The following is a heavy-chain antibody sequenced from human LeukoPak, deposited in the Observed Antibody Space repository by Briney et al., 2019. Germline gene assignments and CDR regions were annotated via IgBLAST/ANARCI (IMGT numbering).Heavy chain of an antibody. CDR2: INHSGST. CDR3: ARGPAMVRGVIKAFRY. V-gene: IGHV4-34*01. CDR1: GGSFSGYY. Sequence: PSETLPLTCAVYGGSFSGYYWSWIRQPPGKGLEWIGEINHSGSTNYNPSLKGRVTISVDTSKNQFSLKLSSVTAADTAVYYCARGPAMVRGVIKAFRYWGQGTLVTVSS. D-gene: IGHD3-10*01. J-gene: IGHJ4*02.